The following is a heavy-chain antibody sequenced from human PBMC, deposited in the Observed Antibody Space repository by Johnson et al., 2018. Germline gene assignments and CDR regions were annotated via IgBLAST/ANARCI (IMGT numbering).Heavy chain of an antibody. Sequence: EVQLVETGGGVVRPGGSLRLSCAASGFTFDDYGMSWVRQAPGKGLEWVSGINWNGGSTGYADSVKGRFTISRDNSKNTLYLQMNSLRAGDTAVYYCARGRYSYDHAFEIWGQGTMVTVSS. J-gene: IGHJ3*02. CDR2: INWNGGST. CDR1: GFTFDDYG. D-gene: IGHD5-18*01. CDR3: ARGRYSYDHAFEI. V-gene: IGHV3-20*04.